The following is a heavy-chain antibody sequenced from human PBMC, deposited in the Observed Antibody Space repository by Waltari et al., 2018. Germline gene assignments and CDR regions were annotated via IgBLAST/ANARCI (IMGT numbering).Heavy chain of an antibody. Sequence: QVQLQQWGAGLLKPSETLSLTCAVYGGSFSGYYWSWIRQPPGKGLEWIGEINHSGSTNYNPSLKSRGTRSVDTSKNQFSLKLSSVTAADTAVYYCARAGYSSSWHFDYWGQGTLVTVSS. V-gene: IGHV4-34*01. CDR2: INHSGST. CDR3: ARAGYSSSWHFDY. J-gene: IGHJ4*02. D-gene: IGHD6-13*01. CDR1: GGSFSGYY.